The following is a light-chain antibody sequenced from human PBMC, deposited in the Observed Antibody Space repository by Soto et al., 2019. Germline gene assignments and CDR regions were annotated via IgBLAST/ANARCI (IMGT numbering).Light chain of an antibody. CDR3: CSYAAGTRLV. CDR1: TTDIGGHND. CDR2: GAY. Sequence: QSVLTQPASLSGSPGQSITISCTGTTTDIGGHNDVSWYQQHPGKAPRFIIFGAYKRPSGVSNRFSGSKSGNTASLTISGLQAEDEAHYHCCSYAAGTRLVFGGGTKLTVL. J-gene: IGLJ2*01. V-gene: IGLV2-23*01.